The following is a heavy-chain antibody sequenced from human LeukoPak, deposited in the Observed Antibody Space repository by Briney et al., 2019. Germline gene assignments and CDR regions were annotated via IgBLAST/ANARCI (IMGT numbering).Heavy chain of an antibody. D-gene: IGHD3-22*01. CDR1: GASIRSSY. Sequence: SETLSLTCTVSGASIRSSYWSWLRQPPGKGLEWIGYIYYAGSTNSNPSLKSRVTVSVDTSKNQFSLKLSSMTAADTAVYYCARLDRSGYEMGGTWFDPWGQGTLVTVSS. J-gene: IGHJ5*02. CDR2: IYYAGST. V-gene: IGHV4-59*08. CDR3: ARLDRSGYEMGGTWFDP.